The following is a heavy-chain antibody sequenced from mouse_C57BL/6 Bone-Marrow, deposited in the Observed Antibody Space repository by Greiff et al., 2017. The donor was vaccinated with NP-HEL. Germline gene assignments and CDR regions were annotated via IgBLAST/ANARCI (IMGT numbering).Heavy chain of an antibody. D-gene: IGHD2-3*01. CDR2: IDPENGDT. V-gene: IGHV14-4*01. CDR1: GFNIKDDY. J-gene: IGHJ3*01. Sequence: VQLQQSGAELVRPGASVQLSCTASGFNIKDDYMHWVKQRPEQGLEWIGWIDPENGDTEYASKFQGKATITADTSSNTAYLQLSSLTAEDTAVYYCTDGYFFAYWGQGTLVTVSA. CDR3: TDGYFFAY.